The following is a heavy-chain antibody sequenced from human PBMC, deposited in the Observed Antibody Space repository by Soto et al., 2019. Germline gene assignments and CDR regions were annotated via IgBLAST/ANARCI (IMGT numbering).Heavy chain of an antibody. D-gene: IGHD3-22*01. CDR3: ARISGDSSGGIDY. V-gene: IGHV4-28*01. CDR2: IYYIGRA. J-gene: IGHJ4*02. Sequence: QVQLQESGPGLVKPSDTLSLTCAVSGYSITSSSNWWGWIRQPPGKGLEWIGYIYYIGRAYYNASLKSRVAMSVDTSKNQFSLKLNSVTAVDTAVYYCARISGDSSGGIDYWGQGTLVTVSS. CDR1: GYSITSSSNW.